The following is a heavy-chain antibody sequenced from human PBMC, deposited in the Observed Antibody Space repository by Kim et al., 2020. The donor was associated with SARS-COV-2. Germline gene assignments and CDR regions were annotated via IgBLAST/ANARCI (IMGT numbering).Heavy chain of an antibody. D-gene: IGHD6-25*01. J-gene: IGHJ5*02. Sequence: SETLSLTCTVSGYSISSGYYWGWIRQPPGKGLEGIGSIYHSGSTYYNPSLKSRVTISVDTSKNQFSLKLSSVTAADTAVYYCARDTGGIAADWFDPWGQG. CDR3: ARDTGGIAADWFDP. CDR1: GYSISSGYY. V-gene: IGHV4-38-2*02. CDR2: IYHSGST.